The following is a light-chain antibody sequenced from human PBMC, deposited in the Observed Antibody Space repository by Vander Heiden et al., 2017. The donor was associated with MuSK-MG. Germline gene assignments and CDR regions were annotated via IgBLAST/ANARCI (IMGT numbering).Light chain of an antibody. CDR3: QQDDSSPRT. CDR2: WAS. Sequence: DIVMTQSPDSLAVSLGERATINCKSSQNVLYNSNNKNYLAWYQQKPGQPPKLLIYWASTRESGVPDRFSGSGSGTDFTLTISSPQAEDVAVYYCQQDDSSPRTFGQGTKVEIK. J-gene: IGKJ1*01. V-gene: IGKV4-1*01. CDR1: QNVLYNSNNKNY.